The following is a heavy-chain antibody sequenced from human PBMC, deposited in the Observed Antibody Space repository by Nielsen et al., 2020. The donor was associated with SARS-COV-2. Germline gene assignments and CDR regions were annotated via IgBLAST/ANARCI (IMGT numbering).Heavy chain of an antibody. CDR1: GFTFIGPA. D-gene: IGHD6-19*01. CDR3: ARQDSSGWFKYYYYMDV. CDR2: IRSSLNSSAT. Sequence: GGSLQLSCAASGFTFIGPAMHWFRQPSGKGLEWVGRIRSSLNSSATAYAASVKGRFTISRDDSSNTAYLQMNSLKTEDTAVYYCARQDSSGWFKYYYYMDVWGKGTTVTVSS. J-gene: IGHJ6*03. V-gene: IGHV3-73*01.